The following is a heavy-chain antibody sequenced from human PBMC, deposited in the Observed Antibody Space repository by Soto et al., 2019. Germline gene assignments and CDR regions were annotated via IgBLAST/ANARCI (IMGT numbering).Heavy chain of an antibody. J-gene: IGHJ4*02. CDR3: ARLVYATRLNYMYFDF. CDR1: GVSISSGNW. CDR2: IFHDGTA. V-gene: IGHV4-4*02. D-gene: IGHD2-8*01. Sequence: SETLSLTCAVSGVSISSGNWWTWVRQTPQRGLEYIGEIFHDGTANYYPSFERRVATSVDTSKNQFSLKLTSVTAADTAIYFCARLVYATRLNYMYFDFWGQGALVTVSS.